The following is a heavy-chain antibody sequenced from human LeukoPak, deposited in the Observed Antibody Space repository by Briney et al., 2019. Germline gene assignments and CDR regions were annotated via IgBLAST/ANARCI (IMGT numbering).Heavy chain of an antibody. CDR3: ARYGSSWPFDF. CDR2: IYHGDSDT. J-gene: IGHJ4*02. CDR1: GYSFTSFW. D-gene: IGHD6-13*01. V-gene: IGHV5-51*01. Sequence: GESLKISCKASGYSFTSFWIGWVRQMPGKGLELLGIIYHGDSDTRYSPSFQGQVTISADKTINTAYLQWSSLKTSDTAMYYCARYGSSWPFDFWGQGTVVTVSS.